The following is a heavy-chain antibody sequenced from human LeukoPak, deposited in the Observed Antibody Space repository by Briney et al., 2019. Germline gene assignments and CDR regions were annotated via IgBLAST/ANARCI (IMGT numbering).Heavy chain of an antibody. V-gene: IGHV3-48*02. Sequence: PGRSLRLSCAASGFTFSSYSMNWVRQAPGKGLEWVSSISSSSSTIYYADSVKGRFIISRDNARNSLYLQMNSLRDEDTAVYYCATSTSNYGDYRFDYWGQGTPVTVSS. CDR2: ISSSSSTI. D-gene: IGHD4-17*01. CDR1: GFTFSSYS. J-gene: IGHJ4*02. CDR3: ATSTSNYGDYRFDY.